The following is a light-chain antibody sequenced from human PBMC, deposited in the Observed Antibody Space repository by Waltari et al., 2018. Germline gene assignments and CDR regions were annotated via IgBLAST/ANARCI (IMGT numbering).Light chain of an antibody. CDR2: GAS. V-gene: IGKV1-12*01. CDR1: QSIVNW. J-gene: IGKJ4*01. Sequence: ITCRAGQSIVNWLAWYQQRPGKAPKLLIYGASNLQGGVPSRFSGSGSGTDFTLTINNLQPEDFATYYCQQAFVEVSFAGGTRVEIK. CDR3: QQAFVEVS.